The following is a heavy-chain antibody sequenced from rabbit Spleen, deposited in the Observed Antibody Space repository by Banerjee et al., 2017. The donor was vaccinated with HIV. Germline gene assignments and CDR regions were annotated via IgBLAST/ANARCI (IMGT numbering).Heavy chain of an antibody. Sequence: QEQLEESGGGLVKPKGSLTLTCKASGFSFSSGYVMSWVRQAPGKGLEWIASINSFTGSTYYASWAKGRFTISKTSSTTVTLQMTSLTAADTATYFCARDGAGSSYFNLWGQGTLVTVS. J-gene: IGHJ4*01. V-gene: IGHV1S45*01. CDR2: INSFTGST. D-gene: IGHD8-1*01. CDR3: ARDGAGSSYFNL. CDR1: GFSFSSGYV.